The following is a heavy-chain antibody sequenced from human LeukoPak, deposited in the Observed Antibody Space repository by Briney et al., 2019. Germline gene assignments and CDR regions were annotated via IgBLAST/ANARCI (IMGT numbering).Heavy chain of an antibody. CDR2: ITGGHFPT. V-gene: IGHV3-23*01. D-gene: IGHD4-17*01. CDR1: GFNFSNFA. CDR3: SRDPNGDYVGAFES. J-gene: IGHJ5*01. Sequence: GGSLRLSCAASGFNFSNFAMTWVRQAPGKGLEWISSITGGHFPTYYTDSVKGRFTISRDNSKNTLYLQMNSLRADDTAVYYCSRDPNGDYVGAFESWGQGTLVTVSS.